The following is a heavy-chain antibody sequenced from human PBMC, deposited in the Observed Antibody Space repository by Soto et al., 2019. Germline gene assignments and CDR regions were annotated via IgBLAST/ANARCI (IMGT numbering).Heavy chain of an antibody. D-gene: IGHD3-22*01. J-gene: IGHJ4*02. CDR2: INAGNGNT. CDR3: TTDPVTMIVVVPSSG. V-gene: IGHV1-3*01. CDR1: GYTFTSYA. Sequence: ASVKVSCKASGYTFTSYAMHWVRQAPGQRLEWMGWINAGNGNTKYSQKFQGRVTITRDTSASTAYMELSSLRSEDTAVYYCTTDPVTMIVVVPSSGWGQGTLVTVSS.